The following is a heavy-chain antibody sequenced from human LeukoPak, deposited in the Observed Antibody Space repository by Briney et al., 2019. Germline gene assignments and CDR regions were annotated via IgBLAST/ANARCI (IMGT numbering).Heavy chain of an antibody. J-gene: IGHJ5*02. D-gene: IGHD3-10*01. CDR2: INPNSGGT. CDR3: ARDRVTMVQGVIIINWFDP. CDR1: GYTFTGYY. Sequence: GASVKVSCKASGYTFTGYYMHWVRQAPGQGLEWMGWINPNSGGTNYAQKFQGRVTMTRDTSISTAYMELSRLRSDDTAVYYCARDRVTMVQGVIIINWFDPWGQGTLVTVSS. V-gene: IGHV1-2*02.